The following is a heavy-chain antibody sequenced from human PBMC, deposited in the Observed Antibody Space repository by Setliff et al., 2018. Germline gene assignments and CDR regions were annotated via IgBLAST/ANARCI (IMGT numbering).Heavy chain of an antibody. CDR1: GFTSNMYG. Sequence: GGSLRLSCAASGFTSNMYGVHWVRQAPGKGLEWVAYIRHDGTNENYADSVNGRFTVSRDNSRNTLFLQMNSLRTEDTAVYYCAKDTHYYASSGYYCFDFWGQGTLVTVSS. D-gene: IGHD3-22*01. CDR2: IRHDGTNE. V-gene: IGHV3-30*02. J-gene: IGHJ4*02. CDR3: AKDTHYYASSGYYCFDF.